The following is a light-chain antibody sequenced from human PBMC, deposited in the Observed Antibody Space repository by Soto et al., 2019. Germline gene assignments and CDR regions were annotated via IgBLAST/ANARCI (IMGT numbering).Light chain of an antibody. V-gene: IGKV3-11*01. CDR3: QQYNNWPPWT. Sequence: EIVLTQSPATLSLSPGERATLSCRASQSVSSYLAWYQQKPGQAPRLLIYDASNRATGIPARFSGSGSGTEFVLTISGLQSEDFALYYCQQYNNWPPWTFGQGTKVEIK. CDR2: DAS. CDR1: QSVSSY. J-gene: IGKJ1*01.